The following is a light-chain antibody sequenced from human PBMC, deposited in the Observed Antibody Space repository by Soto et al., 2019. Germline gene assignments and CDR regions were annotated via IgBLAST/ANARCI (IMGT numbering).Light chain of an antibody. CDR2: SNN. V-gene: IGLV1-44*01. CDR1: TSNIGRNT. CDR3: AAWDDSLNGPV. Sequence: QPVLTQPPSASETPGQRVTISCSGSTSNIGRNTINWYQQLPGTAPKLLIYSNNQRPSGVPDRFSGSRSGTSASLAISGLQSEDEADYYCAAWDDSLNGPVFGGGTKLTVL. J-gene: IGLJ2*01.